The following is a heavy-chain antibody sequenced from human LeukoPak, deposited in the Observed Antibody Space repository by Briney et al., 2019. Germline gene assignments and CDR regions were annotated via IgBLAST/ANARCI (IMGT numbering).Heavy chain of an antibody. CDR2: IDGPGRGT. CDR1: GFTPGHFW. D-gene: IGHD2-21*01. CDR3: VRDLFPDAFDI. V-gene: IGHV3-74*01. Sequence: GGSLRLSCEVSGFTPGHFWMHWVRQAPGKGLEWVARIDGPGRGTVYADSVKGRFIFSRDNAKNTLSLQMNSLRDDDTAMYYCVRDLFPDAFDIWGQGTRVTVSS. J-gene: IGHJ3*02.